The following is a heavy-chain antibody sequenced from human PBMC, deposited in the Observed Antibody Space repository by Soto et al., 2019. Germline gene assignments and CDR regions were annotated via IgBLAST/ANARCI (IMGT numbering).Heavy chain of an antibody. D-gene: IGHD6-6*01. Sequence: PGGSLRLSCAASGFTFSSYGMHWVRQAPGKGLEWVAVISYDGSNKYYADSVKGRFTISRDNPKNTLYLQMNSLRAEDTAVYYCAKDKGVEYSSSSDFDYWGQGTLVTVSS. V-gene: IGHV3-30*18. CDR1: GFTFSSYG. CDR2: ISYDGSNK. CDR3: AKDKGVEYSSSSDFDY. J-gene: IGHJ4*02.